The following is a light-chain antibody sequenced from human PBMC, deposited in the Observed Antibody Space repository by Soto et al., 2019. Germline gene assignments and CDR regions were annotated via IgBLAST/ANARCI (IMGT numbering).Light chain of an antibody. CDR2: SNN. CDR1: SSNIGSNT. CDR3: AAWDDSLNANWV. V-gene: IGLV1-44*01. J-gene: IGLJ3*02. Sequence: QSVLTQPPSASGTPGQRVTISCSGSSSNIGSNTVNWYQQLPGTAPKLLIYSNNQRPSGVPDRFSGSKSGTSASLAISGLQSEDEADYYCAAWDDSLNANWVFGGGTLLTVL.